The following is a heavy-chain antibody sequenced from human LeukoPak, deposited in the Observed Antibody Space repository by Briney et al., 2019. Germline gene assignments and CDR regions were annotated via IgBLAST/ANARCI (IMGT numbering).Heavy chain of an antibody. J-gene: IGHJ6*02. CDR3: ARSLYYYDSSGYPYYYGMDI. CDR2: ISSSSSTI. V-gene: IGHV3-48*01. CDR1: GFTFSSYS. D-gene: IGHD3-22*01. Sequence: GGSLRLSCAASGFTFSSYSMNWVRQAPGKGLEWVSYISSSSSTIYYADSVKGRFTISRDNAKNPLYLQMNSLRAEDTAVYYCARSLYYYDSSGYPYYYGMDIWGQGTTVTVSS.